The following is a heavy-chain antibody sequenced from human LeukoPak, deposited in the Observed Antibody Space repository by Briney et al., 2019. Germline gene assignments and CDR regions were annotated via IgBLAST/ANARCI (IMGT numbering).Heavy chain of an antibody. D-gene: IGHD2-2*01. CDR3: ARGEIVVVPAAIRGVGGYYYYYMDV. J-gene: IGHJ6*03. V-gene: IGHV1-8*01. CDR1: GYSFTSYD. CDR2: INPNSGNT. Sequence: GASVKVSCKPSGYSFTSYDINWVRQATRQGVEGMGWINPNSGNTGYAQKLQGRGTLTTDTTPRTAYMELRSLRSDDTAVYYCARGEIVVVPAAIRGVGGYYYYYMDVWGKGTTVTVSS.